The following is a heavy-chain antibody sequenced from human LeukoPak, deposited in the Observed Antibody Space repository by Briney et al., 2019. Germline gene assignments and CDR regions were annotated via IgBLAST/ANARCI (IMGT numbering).Heavy chain of an antibody. J-gene: IGHJ3*02. CDR2: VSYVERN. Sequence: PSETLSLTCSVSGDSISVSYWAWIRQPPGKGLEWIGYVSYVERNYYSPFLESRVTMSVDRSNNQFSLNLRSVTAADTALYYCASKGGSVVRGWSYDAFDIWGQGTMVTVSS. V-gene: IGHV4-59*01. D-gene: IGHD3-10*01. CDR1: GDSISVSY. CDR3: ASKGGSVVRGWSYDAFDI.